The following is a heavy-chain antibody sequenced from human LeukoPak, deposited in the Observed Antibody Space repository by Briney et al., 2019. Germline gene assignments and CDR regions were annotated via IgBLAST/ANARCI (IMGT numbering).Heavy chain of an antibody. Sequence: VGSLPLPHAASGFTFSSYEMNWVRQAPGKGLEWVSYISSSGSIVSNADSVKGRFAISRDNAKNSVYLQINSLRAEDTAVYYCARGSWFYSRTHYSGMDVWGQG. V-gene: IGHV3-48*03. CDR3: ARGSWFYSRTHYSGMDV. CDR1: GFTFSSYE. CDR2: ISSSGSIV. D-gene: IGHD6-13*01. J-gene: IGHJ6*02.